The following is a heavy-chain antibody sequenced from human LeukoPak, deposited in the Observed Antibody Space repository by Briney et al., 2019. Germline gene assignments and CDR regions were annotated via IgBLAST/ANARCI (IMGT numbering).Heavy chain of an antibody. V-gene: IGHV3-7*01. CDR1: GFTFSSYW. Sequence: PGGSLRLSCAASGFTFSSYWMSWVRQAPGKGLEWVANIKQDGSEKYYVDSVKGRFTISRDNAKNSLYLQMNSLRAEDTAVYYCARTGYSSGSNRIQFDYWGQGTLVTVSS. CDR3: ARTGYSSGSNRIQFDY. CDR2: IKQDGSEK. J-gene: IGHJ4*02. D-gene: IGHD6-19*01.